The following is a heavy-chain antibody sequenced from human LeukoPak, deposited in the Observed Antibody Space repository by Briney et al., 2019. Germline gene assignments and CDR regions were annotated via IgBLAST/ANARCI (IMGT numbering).Heavy chain of an antibody. D-gene: IGHD3-9*01. CDR2: IYYSGNT. V-gene: IGHV4-59*01. CDR1: GGSISNYY. Sequence: SETLSLTCTVSGGSISNYYWSWIRQPPGKGLEWIGYIYYSGNTNYNPSLKSRVTILLDTSKNQFSLKLSSVTAADTAVYYCARGGDILTGYCFDYWGQGTLVSVSS. CDR3: ARGGDILTGYCFDY. J-gene: IGHJ4*02.